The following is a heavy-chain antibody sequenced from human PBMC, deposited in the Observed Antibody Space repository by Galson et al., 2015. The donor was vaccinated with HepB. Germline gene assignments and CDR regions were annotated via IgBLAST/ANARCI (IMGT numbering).Heavy chain of an antibody. J-gene: IGHJ4*02. CDR2: IYSGGIT. Sequence: SLRLSCAAPGFIVSNNYMSWVRQAPGKGLEWVSVIYSGGITHYADSVRGRLTISRDNSRNTLYLEMNSLRGEDTAVYYCVRDRHSGSQELAVGAYFDYWGQGTLVTVSS. CDR3: VRDRHSGSQELAVGAYFDY. V-gene: IGHV3-53*01. D-gene: IGHD1-26*01. CDR1: GFIVSNNY.